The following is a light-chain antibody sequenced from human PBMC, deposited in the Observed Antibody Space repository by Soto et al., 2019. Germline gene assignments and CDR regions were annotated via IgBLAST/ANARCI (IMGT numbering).Light chain of an antibody. CDR1: TGAVTSGHY. CDR2: DTS. V-gene: IGLV7-46*01. CDR3: LLSYSAIGV. J-gene: IGLJ2*01. Sequence: QAVVTQEPSLTVSPGGTVTLTCGSSTGAVTSGHYPYWFQQKPGQAPRTLIFDTSNKHPYTPARFSGSLLGGKAALTLSGAQPEDEADYYCLLSYSAIGVFGGGTKVTVL.